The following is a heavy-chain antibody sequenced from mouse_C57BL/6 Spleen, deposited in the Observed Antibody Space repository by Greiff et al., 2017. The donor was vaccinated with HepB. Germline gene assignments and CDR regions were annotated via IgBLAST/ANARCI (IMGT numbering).Heavy chain of an antibody. V-gene: IGHV1-80*01. D-gene: IGHD3-2*02. CDR3: ARGGQLRPYFDY. Sequence: QVHVKQSGAELVKPGASVKISCKASGYAFSSYWMNWVKQRPGKGLEWIGQIYPGDGDTNYNGKFKGKATLTADKSSSTAYMQLSSLTSEDSAVYFCARGGQLRPYFDYWGQGTTLTVSS. CDR2: IYPGDGDT. CDR1: GYAFSSYW. J-gene: IGHJ2*01.